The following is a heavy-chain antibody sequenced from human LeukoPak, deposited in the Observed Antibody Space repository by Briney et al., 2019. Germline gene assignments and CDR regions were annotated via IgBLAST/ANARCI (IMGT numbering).Heavy chain of an antibody. CDR1: GFTFSSYW. CDR2: IKQDGSEK. D-gene: IGHD1-26*01. V-gene: IGHV3-7*01. CDR3: ATGKWELLPTFDY. Sequence: GGSLRLSCAASGFTFSSYWMSWVRQAPGKGLEWVANIKQDGSEKYYVDSVKGRFTISRDNAKNSLYLQMNSLRAEDTAVYYCATGKWELLPTFDYWGQGTLVTVSS. J-gene: IGHJ4*02.